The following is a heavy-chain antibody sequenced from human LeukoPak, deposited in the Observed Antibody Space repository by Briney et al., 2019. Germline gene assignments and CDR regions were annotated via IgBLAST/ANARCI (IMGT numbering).Heavy chain of an antibody. CDR1: GYSITDGYY. V-gene: IGHV4-38-2*01. CDR3: ARVVGSSSSKHWFDP. J-gene: IGHJ5*02. CDR2: VYHSGST. Sequence: SETLSLTCAVSGYSITDGYYWGWIRQPPGKGPEYIGFVYHSGSTYYNPSLRRRVTMSVDTSKNQFSLNLTSVTAADTAVYFCARVVGSSSSKHWFDPWGQGTLVTVSS. D-gene: IGHD2-2*01.